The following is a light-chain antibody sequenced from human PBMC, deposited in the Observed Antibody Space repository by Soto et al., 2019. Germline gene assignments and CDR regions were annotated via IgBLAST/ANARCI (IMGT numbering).Light chain of an antibody. Sequence: QPVLTQPASLSASPGASASLTCTLRSGINVGTYRIYWYQQKPGSPPQYLLRYNSDSDNQQGSGVPSRFSGSKDASANAGILLISGLQSEDEADYYCMVWHSSAVVFGGGTKLTVL. J-gene: IGLJ2*01. CDR3: MVWHSSAVV. V-gene: IGLV5-45*01. CDR1: SGINVGTYR. CDR2: YNSDSDN.